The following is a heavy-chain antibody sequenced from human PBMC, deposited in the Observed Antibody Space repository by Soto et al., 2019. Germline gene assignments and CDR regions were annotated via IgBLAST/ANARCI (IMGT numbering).Heavy chain of an antibody. V-gene: IGHV3-7*03. CDR3: AGHSSNSGPHES. CDR1: GFSFSSHW. Sequence: GGSLRLSCVASGFSFSSHWMSWARQAPGKGLEWVANIKQDGSDKRYVDSVKGRFTISRDNAKSSVYLQMSSLRVEDTAVYYCAGHSSNSGPHESWGQGTLVTVSS. J-gene: IGHJ5*02. CDR2: IKQDGSDK. D-gene: IGHD2-15*01.